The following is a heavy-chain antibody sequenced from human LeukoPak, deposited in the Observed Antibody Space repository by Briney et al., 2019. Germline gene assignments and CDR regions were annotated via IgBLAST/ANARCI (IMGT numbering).Heavy chain of an antibody. Sequence: GGSLRLSCAASGFTFSSNAMNWVRQGPGKGLEWVAAISSSGSATYYADSVKGRSTISRDNSKNTLYLQMNSLRAGDTALYYCAKGGGAGFDPWGQGTLVTVSS. CDR3: AKGGGAGFDP. J-gene: IGHJ5*02. CDR2: ISSSGSAT. D-gene: IGHD3-16*01. V-gene: IGHV3-23*01. CDR1: GFTFSSNA.